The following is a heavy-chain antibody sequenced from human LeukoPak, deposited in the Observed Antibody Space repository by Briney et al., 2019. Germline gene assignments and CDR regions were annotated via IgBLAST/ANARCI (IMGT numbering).Heavy chain of an antibody. J-gene: IGHJ6*03. CDR2: ISSSSSYI. CDR1: GFTFSSYS. V-gene: IGHV3-21*01. D-gene: IGHD6-6*01. Sequence: GGSLRLSCAASGFTFSSYSMNWVRQAPGKGLEWVSSISSSSSYIYYADSVKGRFTISRDNAKNSLYLQMNSLRAEDTAVYYCARVAIAAQGSNYYHMDVWGKGTTVTVSS. CDR3: ARVAIAAQGSNYYHMDV.